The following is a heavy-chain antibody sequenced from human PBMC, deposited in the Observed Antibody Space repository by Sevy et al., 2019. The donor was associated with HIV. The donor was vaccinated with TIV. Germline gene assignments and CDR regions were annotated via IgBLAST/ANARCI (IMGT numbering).Heavy chain of an antibody. V-gene: IGHV3-30*18. D-gene: IGHD6-13*01. Sequence: GGSLRLSCAASGFTFSRYGMHWVRQAPGKGLEWVAVISYDGSNKYYADSVKGGFTISRDNSKNTQYLQMNSLRAEDTAVYYCAKDRTTGIAAAGTPFDYWGQGTLVTVSS. J-gene: IGHJ4*02. CDR2: ISYDGSNK. CDR3: AKDRTTGIAAAGTPFDY. CDR1: GFTFSRYG.